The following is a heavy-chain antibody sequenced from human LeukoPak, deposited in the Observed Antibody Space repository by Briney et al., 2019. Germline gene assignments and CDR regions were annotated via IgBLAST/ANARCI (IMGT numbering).Heavy chain of an antibody. CDR1: GFTFDDYG. CDR2: ISGSGGST. CDR3: AKESDYGGNFDY. J-gene: IGHJ4*02. Sequence: GGSLRLSCAASGFTFDDYGMSWVRQAPGKGLEWVSAISGSGGSTYYADSVKGRFTISRDNSKNTLYLQMNSLRAEDTAVYYCAKESDYGGNFDYWGQGTLVTVSS. V-gene: IGHV3-23*01. D-gene: IGHD4-23*01.